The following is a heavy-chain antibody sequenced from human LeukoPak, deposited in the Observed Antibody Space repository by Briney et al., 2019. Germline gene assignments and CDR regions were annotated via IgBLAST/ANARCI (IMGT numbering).Heavy chain of an antibody. J-gene: IGHJ4*02. D-gene: IGHD3-22*01. CDR1: GGSISSGGYY. Sequence: SETLSLTCTVSGGSISSGGYYWSWIRQHPGKGLEWIGYIYYSGSTYYNPSLKSRVTISVDTSKNQFSLKLSSVTAADTAVYYCARESMIYYDISAQPAYYFDYWGQGTLVTVSS. CDR3: ARESMIYYDISAQPAYYFDY. CDR2: IYYSGST. V-gene: IGHV4-31*03.